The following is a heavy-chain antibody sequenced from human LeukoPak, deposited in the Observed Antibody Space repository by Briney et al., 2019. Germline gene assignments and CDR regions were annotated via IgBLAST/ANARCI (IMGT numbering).Heavy chain of an antibody. CDR1: GYTFTSFD. CDR3: ARASRRTGTALNY. D-gene: IGHD1-7*01. CDR2: MNPNSGNT. Sequence: ASVKVSCKASGYTFTSFDINWVRQATGQGLEWMGWMNPNSGNTGYAQKFQGRVTMTRNTSINTAYMELSSLRSKDTAVYYCARASRRTGTALNYWGQGTLVTVSS. V-gene: IGHV1-8*01. J-gene: IGHJ4*02.